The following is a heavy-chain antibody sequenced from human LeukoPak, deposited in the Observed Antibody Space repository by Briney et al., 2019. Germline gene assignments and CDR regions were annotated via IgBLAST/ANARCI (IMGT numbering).Heavy chain of an antibody. J-gene: IGHJ1*01. Sequence: KPGGSLRLSCAASGFTFSSYSMNWVRQAPGKGLEWVSSISSSSSYIYYADSVKGRFTISRDNAKNSLYLQMNSLRAEDTAVYYCARDLGRDGYSSEYFHHWGQGTLVTVSS. CDR3: ARDLGRDGYSSEYFHH. CDR2: ISSSSSYI. D-gene: IGHD5-24*01. V-gene: IGHV3-21*01. CDR1: GFTFSSYS.